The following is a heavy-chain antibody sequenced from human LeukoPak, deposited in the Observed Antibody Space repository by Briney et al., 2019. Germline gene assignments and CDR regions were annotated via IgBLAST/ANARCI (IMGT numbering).Heavy chain of an antibody. Sequence: GASVKVSCKASGYTFTGYYMHWVRQAPGQGLEWMGWINPNSGGTNYAQKFQGRVTMTRDTSISTAYMELSRLRSDGTAVYYCASSSELPYRGFDPWGQGTLVTVSS. CDR1: GYTFTGYY. J-gene: IGHJ5*02. D-gene: IGHD1-26*01. V-gene: IGHV1-2*02. CDR2: INPNSGGT. CDR3: ASSSELPYRGFDP.